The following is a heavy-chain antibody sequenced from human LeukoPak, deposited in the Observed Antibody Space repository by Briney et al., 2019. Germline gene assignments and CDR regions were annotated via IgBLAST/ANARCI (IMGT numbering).Heavy chain of an antibody. J-gene: IGHJ5*02. CDR2: INQDGSEK. D-gene: IGHD1-26*01. CDR1: GFSFSLYS. V-gene: IGHV3-7*01. Sequence: PGGSLRLSCAASGFSFSLYSMSWVRQAPGKGLKWVANINQDGSEKDYVDSVKGRFTSSRDNAKKSLYLQMNSLRAEDTAVYYCARHRWIVGGTSWFDPWGQGTLVTVSS. CDR3: ARHRWIVGGTSWFDP.